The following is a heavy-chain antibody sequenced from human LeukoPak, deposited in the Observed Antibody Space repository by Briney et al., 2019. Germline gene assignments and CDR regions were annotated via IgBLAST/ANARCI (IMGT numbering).Heavy chain of an antibody. J-gene: IGHJ4*02. CDR2: ISGSGDNT. Sequence: GGSLRLSCATSGFTFSTYVMSWVRQAPGKGLEWVSGISGSGDNTYYADSVKGRFTISRDNSKNTLYLQMNSLRAEDTAVYYYAKGSGYDTDFDYWGQGTLVTVSS. CDR1: GFTFSTYV. CDR3: AKGSGYDTDFDY. V-gene: IGHV3-23*01. D-gene: IGHD3-9*01.